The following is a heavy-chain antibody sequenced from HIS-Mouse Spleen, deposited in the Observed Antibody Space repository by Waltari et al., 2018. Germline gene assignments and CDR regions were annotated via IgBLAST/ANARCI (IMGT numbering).Heavy chain of an antibody. V-gene: IGHV4-39*07. J-gene: IGHJ2*01. CDR2: IYYSGST. CDR3: AREIPYSSSWYDWYFDL. CDR1: GGPISSSGYY. D-gene: IGHD6-13*01. Sequence: QLQLQESGPGLVKPSETLSLTCPVSGGPISSSGYYWGRIRQPPGKGLEWIGSIYYSGSTYYNPSLKSRVTISVDTSKNQFSLKLSSVTAADTAVYYCAREIPYSSSWYDWYFDLWGRGTLVTVSS.